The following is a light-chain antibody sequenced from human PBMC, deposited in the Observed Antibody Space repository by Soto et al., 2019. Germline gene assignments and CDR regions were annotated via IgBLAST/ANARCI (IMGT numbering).Light chain of an antibody. CDR1: ETISNNY. J-gene: IGKJ1*01. CDR3: QQYGSSPWT. CDR2: LAS. Sequence: EIVLTQSPGTLSLSPGERATLSCRASETISNNYVAWYQQGPGQAPRLLIYLASNRAAGVPDRFRGSGSGADFTLPISRLEPEDFAVYVCQQYGSSPWTFGQGTKVDIK. V-gene: IGKV3-20*01.